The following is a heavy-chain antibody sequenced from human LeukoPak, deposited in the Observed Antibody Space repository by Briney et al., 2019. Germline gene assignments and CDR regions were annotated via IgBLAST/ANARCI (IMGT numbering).Heavy chain of an antibody. V-gene: IGHV4-4*02. CDR2: IYHSGST. Sequence: SETLSLTCAVSGGSISSSNWWSWVRQPPGKGLEWIGEIYHSGSTNYNPSLKSRVTMSVDKSKNQFSLKLSSVIAADTAVYFCARALYDSSGYYLNSWGQGTLVTVSS. CDR1: GGSISSSNW. D-gene: IGHD3-22*01. CDR3: ARALYDSSGYYLNS. J-gene: IGHJ4*02.